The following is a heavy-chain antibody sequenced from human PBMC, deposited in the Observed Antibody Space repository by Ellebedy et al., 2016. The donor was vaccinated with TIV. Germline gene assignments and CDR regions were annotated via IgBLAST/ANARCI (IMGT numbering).Heavy chain of an antibody. Sequence: MPSETLSLTCAVSGGSISYYYWTWIRQPPGKGLEWIGYIYYSGSAYYNPSLKSRVTMSIDTSKNQFSLKLNSVTAADTAVYYCARREGARVGWFDPWGQGTLVTVSS. V-gene: IGHV4-59*08. D-gene: IGHD1-26*01. CDR1: GGSISYYY. CDR2: IYYSGSA. J-gene: IGHJ5*02. CDR3: ARREGARVGWFDP.